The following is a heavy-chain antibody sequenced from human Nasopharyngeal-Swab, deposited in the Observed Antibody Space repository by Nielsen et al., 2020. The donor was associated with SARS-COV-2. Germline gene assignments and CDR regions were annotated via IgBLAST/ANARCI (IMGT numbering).Heavy chain of an antibody. Sequence: ASVKVSCKASGYLLINQALHWVRQAPGQSFEWMGWITAANGNTEYSRNFHDRLTLTTDASANTAYMDLSGLTSEDTAIYYCVRDDGRSWLLDKWGQGTQVTVSS. CDR1: GYLLINQA. D-gene: IGHD5-24*01. V-gene: IGHV1-3*01. J-gene: IGHJ4*02. CDR2: ITAANGNT. CDR3: VRDDGRSWLLDK.